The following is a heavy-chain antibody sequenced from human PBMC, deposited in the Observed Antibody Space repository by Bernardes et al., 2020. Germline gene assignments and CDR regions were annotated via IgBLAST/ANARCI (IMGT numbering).Heavy chain of an antibody. Sequence: AAISGSGGGTYSANPVQGRFTISRDKSKNTLYLQMNSLRAEDTAVYYCAKGLLISYCSSTSCYRYYYYYMDVWGKGTTVTVSS. J-gene: IGHJ6*03. V-gene: IGHV3-23*01. D-gene: IGHD2-2*01. CDR3: AKGLLISYCSSTSCYRYYYYYMDV. CDR2: ISGSGGGT.